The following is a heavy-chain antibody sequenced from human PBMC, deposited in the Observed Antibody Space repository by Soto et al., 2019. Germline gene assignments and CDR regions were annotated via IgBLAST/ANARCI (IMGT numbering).Heavy chain of an antibody. CDR1: GHTLTELS. J-gene: IGHJ6*02. V-gene: IGHV1-24*01. Sequence: ASVKVSCKISGHTLTELSIHWVRQAPGKGLEWMGGFDPEGGEAIYAQKWHGRVTVTEDTVTGTAYMELRGLKSDDTAVYYCRVFGVGSSMDVWGQGTTVTVSS. CDR3: RVFGVGSSMDV. CDR2: FDPEGGEA. D-gene: IGHD3-3*01.